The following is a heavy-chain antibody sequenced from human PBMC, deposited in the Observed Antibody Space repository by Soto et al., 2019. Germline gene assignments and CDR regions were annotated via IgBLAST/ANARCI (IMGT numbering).Heavy chain of an antibody. J-gene: IGHJ2*01. CDR1: GGPFSSHT. D-gene: IGHD4-17*01. Sequence: QDQLVQSGAEVKKPGSSVKVSCKAFGGPFSSHTFSWVRQAPGQGLEWMGRIIPALGTTTYAQKFQGRFTITADESVTTVYMELNSLRTEDTALYYCARPDFGDYWYFDLWGRGTLVTVSS. V-gene: IGHV1-69*08. CDR3: ARPDFGDYWYFDL. CDR2: IIPALGTT.